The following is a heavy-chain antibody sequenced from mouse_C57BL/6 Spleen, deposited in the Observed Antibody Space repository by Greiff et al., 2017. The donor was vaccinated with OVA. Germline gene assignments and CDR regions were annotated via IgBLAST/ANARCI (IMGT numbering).Heavy chain of an antibody. CDR3: ARDRGDVGAMDY. J-gene: IGHJ4*01. D-gene: IGHD3-1*01. V-gene: IGHV5-4*01. Sequence: EVQLVESGGGLVKPGGSLKLSCAASGFTFSSYAMSWVRQTPEKRLEWVATISDGGSYTYYPDNVKGRFTISRDNAKNNLYLQMSHLKSEDTAMYYCARDRGDVGAMDYWGQGTSVTVSS. CDR1: GFTFSSYA. CDR2: ISDGGSYT.